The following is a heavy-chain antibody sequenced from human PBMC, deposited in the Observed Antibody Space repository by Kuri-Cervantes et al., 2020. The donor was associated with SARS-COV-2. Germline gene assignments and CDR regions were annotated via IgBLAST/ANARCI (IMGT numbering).Heavy chain of an antibody. CDR1: GYTFTGYY. J-gene: IGHJ6*02. D-gene: IGHD2-2*01. Sequence: ASVKVSCKASGYTFTGYYMHWVRQAPGQGLEWMGWINPNSGGTNYAQKFQGWVTMTRDTSISTAYMELSRLRSDATAVYYCARDLMDCSSTSCYPRGMDVWGQGTTVTVSS. CDR3: ARDLMDCSSTSCYPRGMDV. CDR2: INPNSGGT. V-gene: IGHV1-2*04.